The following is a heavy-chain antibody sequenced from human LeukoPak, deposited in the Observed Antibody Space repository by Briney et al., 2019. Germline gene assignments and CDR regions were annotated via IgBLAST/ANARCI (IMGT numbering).Heavy chain of an antibody. CDR3: AKVSAWAMVGATYFDY. J-gene: IGHJ4*02. CDR1: GFTFSSYS. CDR2: ISSSSSYI. D-gene: IGHD1-26*01. V-gene: IGHV3-21*01. Sequence: GGSLRLSCAASGFTFSSYSMNWVRQAPGKGLEWVSCISSSSSYIYYADSVKGRFTISRDNAQNSLYLQMNSLRAEDTAVYYCAKVSAWAMVGATYFDYWGQGTLVTVSS.